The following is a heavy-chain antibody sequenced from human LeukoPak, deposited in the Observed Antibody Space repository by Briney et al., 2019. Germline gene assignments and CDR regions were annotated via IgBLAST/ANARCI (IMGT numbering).Heavy chain of an antibody. Sequence: GGSLRLSCAASGFTVSSNYMSWVRQAPGKGLEWVSVFYAGGDTYYADSVKGRFTISRDNSKNTLYLQMNSLRAEDTAVYYCAKHNLGVATRTAYGFDIWGQGTMVTVSS. CDR3: AKHNLGVATRTAYGFDI. V-gene: IGHV3-53*01. D-gene: IGHD5-12*01. J-gene: IGHJ3*02. CDR1: GFTVSSNY. CDR2: FYAGGDT.